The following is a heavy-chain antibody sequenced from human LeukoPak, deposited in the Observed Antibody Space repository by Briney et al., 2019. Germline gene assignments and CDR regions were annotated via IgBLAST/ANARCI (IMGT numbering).Heavy chain of an antibody. V-gene: IGHV3-30*02. CDR1: GFTFRSYG. D-gene: IGHD6-19*01. CDR2: IRFDGTTK. CDR3: AKGQWLAHFDY. J-gene: IGHJ4*02. Sequence: PGGSLRLSCAASGFTFRSYGMHWVLQAPGKGLEWVAYIRFDGTTKYYTDSVKGRFTISRDTSHNTLYLEMNSLRPNDTAVYYCAKGQWLAHFDYWGQGTLVTVSS.